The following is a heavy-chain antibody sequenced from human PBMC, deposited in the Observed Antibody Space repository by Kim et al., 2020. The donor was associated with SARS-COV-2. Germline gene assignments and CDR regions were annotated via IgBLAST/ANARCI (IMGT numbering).Heavy chain of an antibody. CDR3: VLYSDYVYS. J-gene: IGHJ4*01. CDR2: ISWNSGSI. V-gene: IGHV3-9*01. Sequence: GGSLRLSCAASGFTFDDYAMHWVRQAPGKGLEWVSGISWNSGSIGYADSVKGRFTISRDNAKNSLYLQMNSLRAEDTALYYCVLYSDYVYSWGHGTLDTVSS. CDR1: GFTFDDYA. D-gene: IGHD4-4*01.